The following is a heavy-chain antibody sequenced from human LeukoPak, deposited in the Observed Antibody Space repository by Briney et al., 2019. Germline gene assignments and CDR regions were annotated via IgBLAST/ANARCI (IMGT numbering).Heavy chain of an antibody. CDR3: AKDGYSSASSFHYYYYMDV. CDR2: IKQDGSEK. J-gene: IGHJ6*03. V-gene: IGHV3-7*01. D-gene: IGHD2-15*01. Sequence: PGGSLRLSCAASGFTFSSYSMNWVRQAPGKGLEWVANIKQDGSEKYYVDSVKGRFTISRDNSKNTLYLQMNSLRSEDTAVYYCAKDGYSSASSFHYYYYMDVWGKGTTVTVSS. CDR1: GFTFSSYS.